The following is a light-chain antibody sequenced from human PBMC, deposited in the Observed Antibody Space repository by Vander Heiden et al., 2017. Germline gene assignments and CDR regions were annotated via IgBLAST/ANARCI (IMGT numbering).Light chain of an antibody. V-gene: IGLV1-40*01. Sequence: QSVLTQPHSVSGAPGQRVTISCTGSTSNIGAGYDVHWYQQLPGTAPKLLIYGSTNRPSGVPDRFSASKSGTSASLAITGLQAEDEADYYCQSYDSSLSGYVVFGGGTKLTVL. CDR1: TSNIGAGYD. CDR3: QSYDSSLSGYVV. CDR2: GST. J-gene: IGLJ2*01.